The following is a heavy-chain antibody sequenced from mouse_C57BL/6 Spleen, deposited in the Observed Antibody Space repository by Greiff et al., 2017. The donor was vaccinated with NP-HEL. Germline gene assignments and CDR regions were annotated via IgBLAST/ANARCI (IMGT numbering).Heavy chain of an antibody. CDR2: INPSTGGT. V-gene: IGHV1-43*01. D-gene: IGHD1-3*01. CDR1: GYSFTGYY. Sequence: EVQLQQSGPELVKPGASVKISCKASGYSFTGYYMHWVKQSSEKSLEWIGEINPSTGGTSYNQKFKGKATLTADKSSSTAYRQLKSLTCEDSAVDYGARKGDRKVYGMDYWGQGTSVTVSS. CDR3: ARKGDRKVYGMDY. J-gene: IGHJ4*01.